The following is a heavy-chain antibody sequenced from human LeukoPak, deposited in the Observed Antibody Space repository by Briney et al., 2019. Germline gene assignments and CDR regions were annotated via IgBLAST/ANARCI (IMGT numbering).Heavy chain of an antibody. CDR3: ARDADYYDVSYFDY. CDR2: INHSGST. CDR1: GGSFSGYY. D-gene: IGHD3-22*01. J-gene: IGHJ4*02. V-gene: IGHV4-34*01. Sequence: PSETLSLTCAVYGGSFSGYYWSWIRQPPGKGLEWIGEINHSGSTNYNPSLKSRVTISVDTSKNQFSLKLSSVTAADTAVYYCARDADYYDVSYFDYWGQGTLVTVSS.